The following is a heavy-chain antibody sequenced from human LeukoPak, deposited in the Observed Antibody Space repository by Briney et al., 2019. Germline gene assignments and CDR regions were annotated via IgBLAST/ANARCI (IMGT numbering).Heavy chain of an antibody. Sequence: ASVKVSCKASGYTFTSYYMHWVRQAPGQGLEWMGIINPSGGSTSYAQKFQGRVTMTRDTSTSTAYMELSSLRSEDTAVYYCATAGIAAAGTDYYYYMDVWGKGTTVTVSS. CDR1: GYTFTSYY. V-gene: IGHV1-46*01. CDR3: ATAGIAAAGTDYYYYMDV. D-gene: IGHD6-13*01. J-gene: IGHJ6*03. CDR2: INPSGGST.